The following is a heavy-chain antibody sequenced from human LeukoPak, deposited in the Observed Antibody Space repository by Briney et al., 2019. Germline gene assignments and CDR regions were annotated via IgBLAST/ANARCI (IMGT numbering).Heavy chain of an antibody. Sequence: ASVKVSCKASGYTFTGYYMHWVRQAPGQGLEWMGWINPNSCGTNYAQKFQGRVTMTRDTSISTAYMELSRLRSDDTAVYYCASGIAAAGGFDYWGQGTLVTVSS. J-gene: IGHJ4*02. CDR1: GYTFTGYY. CDR3: ASGIAAAGGFDY. CDR2: INPNSCGT. V-gene: IGHV1-2*02. D-gene: IGHD6-13*01.